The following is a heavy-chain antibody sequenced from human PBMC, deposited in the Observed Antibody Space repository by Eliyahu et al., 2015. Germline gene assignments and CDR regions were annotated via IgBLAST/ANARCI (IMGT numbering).Heavy chain of an antibody. CDR1: SGSXVRYY. Sequence: QVQLQESGPGLVKPSETLSLXCXXSSGSXVRYYWSWIRQPPGKGLEWIGYIYYSGNTNYNPSLKSRITISIDMSKNQFSLKLNSVTAADTAVYYCATGGEVGATYAFDYWGQGTLVTVSS. CDR3: ATGGEVGATYAFDY. CDR2: IYYSGNT. D-gene: IGHD1-26*01. J-gene: IGHJ4*02. V-gene: IGHV4-59*01.